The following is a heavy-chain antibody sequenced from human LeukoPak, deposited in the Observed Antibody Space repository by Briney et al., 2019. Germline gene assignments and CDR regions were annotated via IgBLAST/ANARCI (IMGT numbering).Heavy chain of an antibody. CDR3: ARDKDAFDI. CDR1: GGSVSSGSYY. CDR2: IYYSGST. J-gene: IGHJ3*02. V-gene: IGHV4-61*01. Sequence: KASETLSLTCTVSGGSVSSGSYYWSWIRQPPGKGLEWTGYIYYSGSTNYNPSLKSRVTISVDTSKNQFSLKLSSVTAADTAVYYCARDKDAFDIWGQGTMVTVSS.